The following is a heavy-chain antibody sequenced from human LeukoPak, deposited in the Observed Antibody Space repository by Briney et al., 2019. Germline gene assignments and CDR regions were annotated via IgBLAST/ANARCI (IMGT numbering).Heavy chain of an antibody. J-gene: IGHJ3*02. D-gene: IGHD3-10*01. Sequence: SQTLSLTCTVSGGSISSGGYYWSWIRQHPGKGLEGIGYIYYSGSTYYNSSLKSRVTISVDTSKNQFSLKLSSVTAADTAVYYCARDSGFGELFADAFDIWGQGTMVTVSS. CDR2: IYYSGST. CDR1: GGSISSGGYY. V-gene: IGHV4-31*03. CDR3: ARDSGFGELFADAFDI.